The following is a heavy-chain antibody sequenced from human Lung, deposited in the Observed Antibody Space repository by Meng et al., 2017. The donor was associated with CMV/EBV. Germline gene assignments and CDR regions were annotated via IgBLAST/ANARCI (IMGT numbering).Heavy chain of an antibody. D-gene: IGHD6-6*01. V-gene: IGHV3-15*01. CDR1: GFTFSNAW. CDR3: TTGNGSSKAFDI. CDR2: IKSKTDGGTKDHTAPGKGGTT. Sequence: GGSLRLXXAASGFTFSNAWMSWVRQAPGKGLEWIGRIKSKTDGGTKDHTAPGKGGTTDYAAPAKGRFTISRDDSKNMVYLQMNSLETDDTAVYYCTTGNGSSKAFDIWGQGTXVTVSS. J-gene: IGHJ3*02.